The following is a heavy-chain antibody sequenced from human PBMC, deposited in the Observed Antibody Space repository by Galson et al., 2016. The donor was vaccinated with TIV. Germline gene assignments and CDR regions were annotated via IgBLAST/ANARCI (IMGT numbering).Heavy chain of an antibody. CDR3: AKEGGGYDYHPRTTFALDS. V-gene: IGHV3-74*03. Sequence: SLRLSCAASGFTLSSYWMHWVRQAPGKGLVWLSRINSDGRSITYADSVKGRFSISRDNSRHTLYLQLTGLRGEDTATYLCAKEGGGYDYHPRTTFALDSWGQGTLVTVSS. CDR2: INSDGRSI. J-gene: IGHJ4*02. D-gene: IGHD5-12*01. CDR1: GFTLSSYW.